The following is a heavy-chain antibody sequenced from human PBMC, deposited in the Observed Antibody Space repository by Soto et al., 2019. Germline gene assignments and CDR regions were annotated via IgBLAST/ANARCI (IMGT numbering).Heavy chain of an antibody. J-gene: IGHJ4*02. CDR1: GGTFTSYA. V-gene: IGHV1-69*12. Sequence: QVQLVQSGAEVKKPGSSVKVSCKASGGTFTSYAISWVRQAPGQGLEWMGGIIPIFGTANYAQKFQGRVTITAYESTSTADMERSGLRSEDTAVYYCARDPCISTTCYHDYWGQGSLVTVSS. CDR2: IIPIFGTA. CDR3: ARDPCISTTCYHDY. D-gene: IGHD2-2*01.